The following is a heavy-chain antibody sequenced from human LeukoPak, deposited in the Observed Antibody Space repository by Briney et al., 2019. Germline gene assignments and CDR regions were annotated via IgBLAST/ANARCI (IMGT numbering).Heavy chain of an antibody. CDR3: ARLSINRYYGDYWHGYYYYYMDV. CDR1: GGSFSGYY. V-gene: IGHV4-34*01. D-gene: IGHD4-17*01. J-gene: IGHJ6*03. Sequence: KPSETLSLTCAVYGGSFSGYYWSWIRQPPGKGLEWIGEINHSGSTNYNPSLKSRVTISVDTSKNESSLKLSSVTAADTAVYYCARLSINRYYGDYWHGYYYYYMDVWGKGTTVTISS. CDR2: INHSGST.